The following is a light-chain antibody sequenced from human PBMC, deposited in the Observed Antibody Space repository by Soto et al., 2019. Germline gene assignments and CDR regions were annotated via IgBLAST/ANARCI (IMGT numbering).Light chain of an antibody. J-gene: IGKJ1*01. CDR3: QQYGSSPRT. V-gene: IGKV3-20*01. CDR1: QSVSSSY. Sequence: ENVLTQSPGALSLSPGERATLSCGARQSVSSSYLAWYQQKPGQAPRLLIYGASTRATGIPDRFSGSGSGTDFTLTISRLEPEDFAVYYCQQYGSSPRTFGQGTKV. CDR2: GAS.